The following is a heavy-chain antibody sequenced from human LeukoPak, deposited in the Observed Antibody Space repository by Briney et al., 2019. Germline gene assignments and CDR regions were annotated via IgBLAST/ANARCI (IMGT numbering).Heavy chain of an antibody. V-gene: IGHV3-21*01. CDR2: ISSSSSYI. CDR3: AREEDYGDFFDY. CDR1: GFTVSSNY. J-gene: IGHJ4*02. D-gene: IGHD4-17*01. Sequence: GGSLRLSCAASGFTVSSNYMSWVRQAPGKGLEWVSSISSSSSYIYYADSVKGRFTISRDNAKNSLYLQMNSLRAEDTAVYYCAREEDYGDFFDYWGQGTLVTVSS.